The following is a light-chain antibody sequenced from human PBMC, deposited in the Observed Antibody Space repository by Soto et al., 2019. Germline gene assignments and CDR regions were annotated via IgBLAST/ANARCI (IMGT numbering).Light chain of an antibody. J-gene: IGLJ2*01. CDR1: SSNIGSNT. Sequence: QSVLTHPPSASGTPGQRVTSSCSGSSSNIGSNTVNWYQQLPGTAPKLLIYSNNQRPSGVPDRFSGSKSGTSASLAISGLQSEDEADYYCAAWDDSLNGPVFGGGTKLTVL. CDR3: AAWDDSLNGPV. CDR2: SNN. V-gene: IGLV1-44*01.